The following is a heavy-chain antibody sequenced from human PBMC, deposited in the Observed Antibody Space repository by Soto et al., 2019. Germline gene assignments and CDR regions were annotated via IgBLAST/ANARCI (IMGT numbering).Heavy chain of an antibody. CDR3: ATGRSEVVPGAMDT. D-gene: IGHD2-2*01. CDR2: IYPTGST. J-gene: IGHJ5*02. V-gene: IGHV4-4*07. Sequence: SETLSLTCTVCGDSFSNYYCNWVRKSAGKGLEWIGRIYPTGSTTYNPSLKSRLTMPVDTSKNQFSLRLTSMTAADTAVYYCATGRSEVVPGAMDTWGQGTLVTVSS. CDR1: GDSFSNYY.